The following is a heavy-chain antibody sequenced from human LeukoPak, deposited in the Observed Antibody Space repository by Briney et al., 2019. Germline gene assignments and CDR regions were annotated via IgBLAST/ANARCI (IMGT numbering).Heavy chain of an antibody. Sequence: PGRSLRLSCAASEITFSSYEMNWVRQAPGEGLEWVSYISNSDSTTYYADSVKGRFTLSRDNAKNSLYLQMNSLRAEDTGVYYCARTRYGYLFDYWGQGTLVTVSS. CDR1: EITFSSYE. D-gene: IGHD5-18*01. CDR3: ARTRYGYLFDY. CDR2: ISNSDSTT. V-gene: IGHV3-48*03. J-gene: IGHJ4*02.